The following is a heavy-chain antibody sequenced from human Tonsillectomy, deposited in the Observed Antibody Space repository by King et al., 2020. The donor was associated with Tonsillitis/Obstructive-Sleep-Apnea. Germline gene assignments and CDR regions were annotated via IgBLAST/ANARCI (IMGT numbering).Heavy chain of an antibody. CDR2: VYYNGGT. Sequence: QLQESGPGLVKPSETLFLTCTVSGGSISSSRYYWGWIRQPPGKGLEWIGSVYYNGGTFYNPSLNNRVTISVDTSKNPFSLRLSSVTAADTAVYYCAGPEDDYSNYWGQGTLVTVSS. D-gene: IGHD4-11*01. V-gene: IGHV4-39*02. J-gene: IGHJ4*02. CDR3: AGPEDDYSNY. CDR1: GGSISSSRYY.